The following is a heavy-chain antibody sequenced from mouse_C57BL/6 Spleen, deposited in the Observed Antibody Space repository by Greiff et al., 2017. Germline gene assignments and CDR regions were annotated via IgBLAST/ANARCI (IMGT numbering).Heavy chain of an antibody. J-gene: IGHJ2*01. CDR3: ARDYGSSGGNYFDY. CDR2: ISSGGSYT. CDR1: GFTFSSYG. D-gene: IGHD1-1*01. Sequence: EVKLMESGGDLVKPGGSLKLSCAASGFTFSSYGMSWVRQTPDKRLEWVATISSGGSYTYYPDSVKGRFTISRDNAKNTLYLQMSSLKSEDTAMYYCARDYGSSGGNYFDYWGQGTTLTVSS. V-gene: IGHV5-6*01.